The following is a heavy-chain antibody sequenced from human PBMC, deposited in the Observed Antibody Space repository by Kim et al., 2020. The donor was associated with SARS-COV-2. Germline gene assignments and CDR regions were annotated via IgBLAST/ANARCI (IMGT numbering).Heavy chain of an antibody. CDR3: VLRFAEHFYC. D-gene: IGHD3-10*01. J-gene: IGHJ4*02. CDR1: GFTFSDYA. CDR2: IDTNADRT. Sequence: GGSLRLSCVATGFTFSDYAINWVRQVPGKGLEWVSTIDTNADRTHYGGSVKGRFTISRDNSKNTLFLQMNSLRVDDTAIYYCVLRFAEHFYCWGQGTLVT. V-gene: IGHV3-23*05.